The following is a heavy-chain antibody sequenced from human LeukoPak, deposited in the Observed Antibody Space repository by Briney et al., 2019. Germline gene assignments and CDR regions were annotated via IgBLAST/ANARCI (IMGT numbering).Heavy chain of an antibody. CDR2: ISAYNGNT. CDR1: GYTFTSYG. CDR3: ARAIVAPWYFDL. D-gene: IGHD5-12*01. Sequence: ASVKVSCKASGYTFTSYGVSWVRQAPGQGLEWMGWISAYNGNTNYAQKLQGRVTMTTDTSTSTAYMEPRSLRSDDTAVYYCARAIVAPWYFDLWGRGTLVTVSS. V-gene: IGHV1-18*01. J-gene: IGHJ2*01.